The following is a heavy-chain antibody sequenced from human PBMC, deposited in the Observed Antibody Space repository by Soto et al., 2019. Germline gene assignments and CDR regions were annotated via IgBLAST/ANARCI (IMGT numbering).Heavy chain of an antibody. CDR3: ARVSGYYLPDY. CDR2: INAGNGNT. D-gene: IGHD5-12*01. Sequence: QVQLVQSGAEEKKPGASVKVSCKASGYTFTNYATHWVRQAPGQRLEWMGWINAGNGNTKYSQKFQGRVTITRDTSASTAYMQMSSLRSEYTAVYYCARVSGYYLPDYWGQGTLVTVSS. J-gene: IGHJ4*02. CDR1: GYTFTNYA. V-gene: IGHV1-3*05.